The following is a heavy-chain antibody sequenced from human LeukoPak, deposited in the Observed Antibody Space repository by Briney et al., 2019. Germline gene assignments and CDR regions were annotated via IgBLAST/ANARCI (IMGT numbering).Heavy chain of an antibody. Sequence: ASVKASCKASGYTFTNYYMHWVRQAPGQGLEWMGIINPSGGDTSYAQNFLGRVTMTRDTSTSTVFMELSSLRSEDTAVYYCARGGAVTSSWYEGWFDPWGQGTPVTVSS. CDR1: GYTFTNYY. CDR2: INPSGGDT. D-gene: IGHD6-13*01. V-gene: IGHV1-46*01. CDR3: ARGGAVTSSWYEGWFDP. J-gene: IGHJ5*02.